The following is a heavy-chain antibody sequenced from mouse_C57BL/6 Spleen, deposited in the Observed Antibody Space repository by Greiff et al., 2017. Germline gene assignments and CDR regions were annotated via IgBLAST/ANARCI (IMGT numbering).Heavy chain of an antibody. CDR1: GFNIKDYY. V-gene: IGHV14-1*01. J-gene: IGHJ3*01. D-gene: IGHD1-1*01. Sequence: EVQLQQSGAELVRPGASVKLSCTASGFNIKDYYMHWVKQRPEQGLEWIGRIDPEDGDTEYAPKFQGKATMTADTSANTAYLQLSSLTSEDTAVYYCYYYGSSFAYWGQGTLVTVSA. CDR2: IDPEDGDT. CDR3: YYYGSSFAY.